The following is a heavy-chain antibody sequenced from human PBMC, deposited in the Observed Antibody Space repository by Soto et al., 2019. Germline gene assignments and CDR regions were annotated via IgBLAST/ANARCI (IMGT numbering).Heavy chain of an antibody. CDR2: ISYDGSNK. CDR3: AREPGVSSGWYVDY. D-gene: IGHD6-19*01. CDR1: GFTFSSYG. V-gene: IGHV3-30*03. Sequence: PGGSLRLSCAASGFTFSSYGMHWVRQAPGKGLEWVAVISYDGSNKYYADSVKGRFTISRDNSKNTLYLQMNSLRAEDTAVYYCAREPGVSSGWYVDYWGQGTLVTVSS. J-gene: IGHJ4*02.